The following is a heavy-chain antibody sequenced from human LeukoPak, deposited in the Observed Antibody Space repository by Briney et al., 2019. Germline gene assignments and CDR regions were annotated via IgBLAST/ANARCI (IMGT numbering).Heavy chain of an antibody. CDR1: GLIFSDFS. Sequence: GGSLRLSCTVSGLIFSDFSMSWVRQAPGKGLEWVAFIRYDGSNKYYADSVKGRFTISRDNSKNTLYLQMNSLRAEDTAVYYCAKDRFSITMVRGVKDYWGQGTLVTVSS. CDR3: AKDRFSITMVRGVKDY. V-gene: IGHV3-30*02. CDR2: IRYDGSNK. J-gene: IGHJ4*02. D-gene: IGHD3-10*01.